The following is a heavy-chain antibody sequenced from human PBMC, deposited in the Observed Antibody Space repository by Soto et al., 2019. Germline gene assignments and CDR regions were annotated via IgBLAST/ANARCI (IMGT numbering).Heavy chain of an antibody. CDR2: INHSGST. J-gene: IGHJ5*02. CDR3: ARVNRAAMYWFDP. Sequence: SETLSLTCAVYGGSFSGYYWSWIRQPPGKGLEWIGEINHSGSTNYNPSLKSRVTISVDTSKNQFSLKLTSVTAADTAVYYCARVNRAAMYWFDPWGQGTLVTVSS. D-gene: IGHD2-2*01. CDR1: GGSFSGYY. V-gene: IGHV4-34*01.